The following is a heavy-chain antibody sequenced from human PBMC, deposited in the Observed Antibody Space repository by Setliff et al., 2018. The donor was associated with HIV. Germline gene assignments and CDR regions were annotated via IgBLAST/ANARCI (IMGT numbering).Heavy chain of an antibody. CDR1: GYSISSGYY. Sequence: SETLSLTCVVSGYSISSGYYWGWIRQPPGKGLEWIGSISYSGSTYYNPSLKSRLTISVDTSKNQFSLKLTSVTAADTAVYFCARDPHYFDTSGHYSWFYFDYWGQGTLVTVSS. D-gene: IGHD3-22*01. V-gene: IGHV4-38-2*02. J-gene: IGHJ4*02. CDR3: ARDPHYFDTSGHYSWFYFDY. CDR2: ISYSGST.